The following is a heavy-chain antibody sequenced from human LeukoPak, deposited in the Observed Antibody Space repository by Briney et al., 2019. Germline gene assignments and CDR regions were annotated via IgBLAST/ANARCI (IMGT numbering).Heavy chain of an antibody. D-gene: IGHD6-6*01. CDR2: IRYEGSNK. J-gene: IGHJ6*03. CDR3: AKGRTSSSSGLGYYYYYMDV. CDR1: GFIFNSYG. V-gene: IGHV3-30*02. Sequence: HPGGSLRLSCAASGFIFNSYGMHWVRQAPGKGLEWVAFIRYEGSNKYYADSVMGRFTISRDNSRNTLYLQMNSLRAEDTAVYFCAKGRTSSSSGLGYYYYYMDVWGKGTTVTVSS.